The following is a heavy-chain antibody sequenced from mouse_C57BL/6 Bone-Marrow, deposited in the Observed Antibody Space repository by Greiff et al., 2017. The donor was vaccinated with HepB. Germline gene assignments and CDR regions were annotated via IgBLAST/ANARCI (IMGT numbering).Heavy chain of an antibody. J-gene: IGHJ3*01. Sequence: QVQLQQSGAELVKPGASVKLPCKASGYTFTSYWMHWVKQRPGQGLEWIGMIHPNSGSTNYNEKFKSKATLTVDKSSSTAYMQLSSLTSEDSAVYYCARSIRAWFAYWGQGTLVTVSA. CDR1: GYTFTSYW. V-gene: IGHV1-64*01. CDR3: ARSIRAWFAY. CDR2: IHPNSGST.